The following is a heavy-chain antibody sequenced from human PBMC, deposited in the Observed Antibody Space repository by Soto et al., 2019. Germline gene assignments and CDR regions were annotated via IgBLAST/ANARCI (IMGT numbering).Heavy chain of an antibody. D-gene: IGHD3-3*01. CDR3: AKGPYYDFWSGLDY. CDR1: GFTFSNCA. V-gene: IGHV3-23*01. J-gene: IGHJ4*02. CDR2: LSGSGRST. Sequence: EVQLLESGGGLVQPGGSLRLSCVPSGFTFSNCAMTWVRQAPGKGLEWVSALSGSGRSTHYADSVKGRFSISRDNSNNTLYLQMNSLRAEDTAVYYCAKGPYYDFWSGLDYWGQGTLVTVSS.